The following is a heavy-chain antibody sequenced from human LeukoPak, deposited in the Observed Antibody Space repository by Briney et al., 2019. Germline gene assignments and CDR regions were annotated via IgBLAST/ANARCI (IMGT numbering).Heavy chain of an antibody. Sequence: GASVKVSCKASGYTFTSYDINWVRQAPGQGLEWMGWINPNSGGTNYAQKFQGRVTMTRDTSISTAYMELSRLRSNDTAVYYCARGVAGTYYYYYMDVWGKGTTVTVSS. CDR3: ARGVAGTYYYYYMDV. V-gene: IGHV1-2*02. CDR1: GYTFTSYD. J-gene: IGHJ6*03. CDR2: INPNSGGT. D-gene: IGHD6-19*01.